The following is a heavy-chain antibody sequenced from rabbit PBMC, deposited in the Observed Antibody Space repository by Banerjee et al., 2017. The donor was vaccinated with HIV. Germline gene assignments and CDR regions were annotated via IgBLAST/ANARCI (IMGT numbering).Heavy chain of an antibody. CDR3: ARDINTSFKL. CDR1: GFSFSSSYY. V-gene: IGHV1S45*01. CDR2: IAGGSSGST. Sequence: QEQLVESGGDLVKPGASLTLTCIASGFSFSSSYYMCWVRQAPGKGLEWIGCIAGGSSGSTHYASWAKGRFTISKTSSTTVTLRTTSLTAADTATYFCARDINTSFKLWGPGTLVTVS. D-gene: IGHD1-1*01. J-gene: IGHJ4*01.